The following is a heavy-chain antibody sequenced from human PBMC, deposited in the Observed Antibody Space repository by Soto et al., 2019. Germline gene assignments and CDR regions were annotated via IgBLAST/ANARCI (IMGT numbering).Heavy chain of an antibody. V-gene: IGHV3-66*01. CDR1: GFTVRNNY. CDR3: ARGGDCGGDCYLDY. CDR2: IYSDGAT. D-gene: IGHD2-21*01. Sequence: EVELVGSGGGLVQPGESLRLSCAAFGFTVRNNYMAWVRQAPGKGLEWVSVIYSDGATYYADSVKDRFTISRDNSENTVSLVMDRLRAEDTAVYFCARGGDCGGDCYLDYWGLGILVTVSS. J-gene: IGHJ4*02.